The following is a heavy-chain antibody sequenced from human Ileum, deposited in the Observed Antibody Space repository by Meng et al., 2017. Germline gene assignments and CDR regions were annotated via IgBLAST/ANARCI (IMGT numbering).Heavy chain of an antibody. Sequence: GGSLRLSCAASGFPFYNYAMNWVRQAPGKGLEWVSTISRSSYIYYADSVKGRYSIVRDNDEKSLYLQMNSLRVEDSAVYYCATSSCSGGSCYFEAWGQGTLVTVSS. CDR3: ATSSCSGGSCYFEA. CDR2: ISRSSYI. D-gene: IGHD2-15*01. V-gene: IGHV3-69-1*01. J-gene: IGHJ1*01. CDR1: GFPFYNYA.